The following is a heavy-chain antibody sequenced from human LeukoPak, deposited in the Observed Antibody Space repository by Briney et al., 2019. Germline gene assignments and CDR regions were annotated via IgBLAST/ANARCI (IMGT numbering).Heavy chain of an antibody. V-gene: IGHV1-2*02. Sequence: GASVKVSCKASGYTFTGYYMHWVRQAPGQGLVWMGWINPNSGGTNYAQKFRGRATMTRETSISTAYMELSRLRSDDTAVYYCARDYYYDSSGYRYYYGMDVWGQGTTVTVS. CDR3: ARDYYYDSSGYRYYYGMDV. CDR2: INPNSGGT. J-gene: IGHJ6*02. D-gene: IGHD3-22*01. CDR1: GYTFTGYY.